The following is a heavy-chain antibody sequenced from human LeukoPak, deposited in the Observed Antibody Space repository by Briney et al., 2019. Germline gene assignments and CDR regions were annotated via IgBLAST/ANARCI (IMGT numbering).Heavy chain of an antibody. Sequence: SETLSLTCTVSGGSINSYYWTWIRQPPGKGLEWIANVYNSGSTNYNPSLKSRVTISVDMFKNQFSLKLTSVTAADTAVYYWARLRSGMDVWGQGTTVTVSS. J-gene: IGHJ6*02. CDR1: GGSINSYY. CDR3: ARLRSGMDV. V-gene: IGHV4-59*01. CDR2: VYNSGST.